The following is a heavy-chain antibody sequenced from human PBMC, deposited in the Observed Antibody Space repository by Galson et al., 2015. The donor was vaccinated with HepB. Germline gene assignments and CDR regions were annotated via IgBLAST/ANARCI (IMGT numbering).Heavy chain of an antibody. Sequence: SLRLSCAASGFTFSRYAMSWVRQAPGKGLEWVSAISGSGGSTYYADSVKGRFTISRDNSKNTLYLQMNSLRAEDTAVYYCAKDQDYGDYLNWFDPWGQGTLVTVSS. V-gene: IGHV3-23*01. J-gene: IGHJ5*02. CDR1: GFTFSRYA. D-gene: IGHD4-17*01. CDR3: AKDQDYGDYLNWFDP. CDR2: ISGSGGST.